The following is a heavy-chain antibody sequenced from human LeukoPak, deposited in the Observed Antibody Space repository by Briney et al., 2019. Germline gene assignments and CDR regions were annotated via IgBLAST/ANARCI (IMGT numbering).Heavy chain of an antibody. J-gene: IGHJ5*02. CDR3: ARVPSPYQLLSRLNWFDP. D-gene: IGHD2-2*01. CDR2: ISSSSSTI. Sequence: GGSLRLSCAASGFTFSSYSMNWVRQAPGKGLEWVSYISSSSSTIYYADSVKGRFTISRDNAKNSLYLQMNSLRAEDTAVYYCARVPSPYQLLSRLNWFDPWGQGTLVTVSS. CDR1: GFTFSSYS. V-gene: IGHV3-48*01.